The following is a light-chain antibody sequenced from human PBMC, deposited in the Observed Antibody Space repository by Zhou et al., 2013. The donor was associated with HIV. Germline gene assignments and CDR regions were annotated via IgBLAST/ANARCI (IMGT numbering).Light chain of an antibody. Sequence: EIVLTQSPATLSLSPGEGATLSCRASQSVSSSLAWYRQRPGQAPRLLIFDASIRATGIPARFSGSGSGTDFTLTISGLEPGDFAVYYCQQRSQSITFGQGTRLEIK. V-gene: IGKV3-11*01. J-gene: IGKJ5*01. CDR3: QQRSQSIT. CDR2: DAS. CDR1: QSVSSS.